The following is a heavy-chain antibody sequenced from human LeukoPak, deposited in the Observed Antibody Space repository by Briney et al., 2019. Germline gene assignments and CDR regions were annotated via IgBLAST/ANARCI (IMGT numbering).Heavy chain of an antibody. CDR1: GGSFSGYY. CDR3: ARGTTGDY. D-gene: IGHD1-1*01. Sequence: SETLSLTCAVYGGSFSGYYWSWIRQPPGKGLEWIGEINHSGSTNYNPSLKSRVTISVDTSKNQFSLKLSSVTAADTAVYYCARGTTGDYWGQGTLVTVSS. CDR2: INHSGST. V-gene: IGHV4-34*01. J-gene: IGHJ4*02.